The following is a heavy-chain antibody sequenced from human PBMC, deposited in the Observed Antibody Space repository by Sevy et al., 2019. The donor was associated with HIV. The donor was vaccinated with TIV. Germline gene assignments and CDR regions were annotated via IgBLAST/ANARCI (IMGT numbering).Heavy chain of an antibody. Sequence: ASVKVSCKASGYTFTRYGITWVRQAPGQGLQWMGWSSAYNGTTNYAQKLQGRVTMTTDTSTSTAYMELRGLGSDDTAVYYCARDRNNYDSSGYPKGFDVWGQGTTVTVSS. J-gene: IGHJ6*02. V-gene: IGHV1-18*01. CDR2: SSAYNGTT. CDR1: GYTFTRYG. CDR3: ARDRNNYDSSGYPKGFDV. D-gene: IGHD3-22*01.